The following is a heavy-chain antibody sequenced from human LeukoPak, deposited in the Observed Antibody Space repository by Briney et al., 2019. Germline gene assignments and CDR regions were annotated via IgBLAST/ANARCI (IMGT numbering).Heavy chain of an antibody. CDR3: ARDRGMGYYHYYMDV. V-gene: IGHV1-69*05. CDR1: GYTFTGYY. D-gene: IGHD3-10*01. CDR2: IIPIFGTA. Sequence: SVKVSCKASGYTFTGYYMHWVRQAPGQGLEWMGGIIPIFGTANYAQKFQGRVTITTDESTSTAYMELSSLRSEDTAVYYCARDRGMGYYHYYMDVWGKGTTVTVSS. J-gene: IGHJ6*03.